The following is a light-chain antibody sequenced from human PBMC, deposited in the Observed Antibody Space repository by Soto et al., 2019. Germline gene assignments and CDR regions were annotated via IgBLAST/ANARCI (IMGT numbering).Light chain of an antibody. Sequence: EIVMTQSPATLSVSPGERATLSCRASQSVSGNLAWYQQKPGQAPSLLIYAASTRATGISARFSGSGSGTDFTLTISSLQSEDFALYYSQQYNKWPLTFGGGTMLEIK. CDR1: QSVSGN. J-gene: IGKJ4*01. CDR2: AAS. V-gene: IGKV3-15*01. CDR3: QQYNKWPLT.